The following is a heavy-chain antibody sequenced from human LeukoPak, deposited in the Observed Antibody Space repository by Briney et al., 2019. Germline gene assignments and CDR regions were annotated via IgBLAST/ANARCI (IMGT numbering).Heavy chain of an antibody. J-gene: IGHJ6*03. D-gene: IGHD3-10*01. CDR3: ARLNGAYYYYYMDV. V-gene: IGHV4-59*02. CDR1: GVSVTTYY. CDR2: IYYSGST. Sequence: PSETLSLTCTVSGVSVTTYYWSWIRQPPGKGLEWIGYIYYSGSTNYNPSLKSRVTISVDTSKNQFSLKLSSVTAADTAVYYCARLNGAYYYYYMDVWGKGTTVTVSS.